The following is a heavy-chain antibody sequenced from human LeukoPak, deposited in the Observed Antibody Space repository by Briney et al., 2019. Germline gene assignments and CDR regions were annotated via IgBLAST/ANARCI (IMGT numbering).Heavy chain of an antibody. CDR1: GFTFNTYT. Sequence: SGGSLRLSCEASGFTFNTYTMAWVRQAPGKGLEWHSSIASIGDFINYSESLKGRFTISGDNAENSPLLQMDSLRVEDTAVYYCVRWGYHSSGSYPYLNAFDIWGQGSMVTVSS. D-gene: IGHD3-22*01. J-gene: IGHJ3*02. CDR3: VRWGYHSSGSYPYLNAFDI. CDR2: IASIGDFI. V-gene: IGHV3-21*01.